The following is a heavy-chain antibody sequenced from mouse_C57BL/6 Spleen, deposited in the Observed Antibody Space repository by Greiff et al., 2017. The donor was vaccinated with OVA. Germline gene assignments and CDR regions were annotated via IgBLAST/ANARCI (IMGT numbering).Heavy chain of an antibody. CDR3: ARGGLARAMDY. CDR2: ISSGSSTI. V-gene: IGHV5-17*01. Sequence: EVQLVESGGGLVKPGGSLKLSCAASGFTFSDYGMHWVRQAPEKGLEWVAYISSGSSTIYYADTVKGRFTISRDNAKNTLFLQMTSLRSEDTAMYYCARGGLARAMDYWGQGTSVTVSS. J-gene: IGHJ4*01. D-gene: IGHD2-4*01. CDR1: GFTFSDYG.